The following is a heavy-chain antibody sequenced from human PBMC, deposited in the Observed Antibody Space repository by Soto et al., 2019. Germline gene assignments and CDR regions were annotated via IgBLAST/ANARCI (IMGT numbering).Heavy chain of an antibody. CDR1: GGSISSGGYY. Sequence: PSETLSLTCTVSGGSISSGGYYWSWIRQHPGKGLEWIGYIYYSGSTYYNPSLKSRVTISVDTSKNQFSLKLSSVTAADTAVYYCARRLRYCSSTSCYAFDYWGQGTLVTVSS. J-gene: IGHJ4*02. V-gene: IGHV4-31*03. D-gene: IGHD2-2*01. CDR2: IYYSGST. CDR3: ARRLRYCSSTSCYAFDY.